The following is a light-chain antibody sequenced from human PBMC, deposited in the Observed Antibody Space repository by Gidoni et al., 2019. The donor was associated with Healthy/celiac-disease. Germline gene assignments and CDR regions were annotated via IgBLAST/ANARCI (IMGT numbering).Light chain of an antibody. Sequence: SYELPQPPSVSVSPGQTARITCSGDALPKKYAYWYQQKSGQAPVLVIYEDSKRPPGIPERFSGSSSGTMATLTISGAQVEDEADYYCYSTDSSGNHNYVFGTGTKVTVL. J-gene: IGLJ1*01. V-gene: IGLV3-10*01. CDR1: ALPKKY. CDR3: YSTDSSGNHNYV. CDR2: EDS.